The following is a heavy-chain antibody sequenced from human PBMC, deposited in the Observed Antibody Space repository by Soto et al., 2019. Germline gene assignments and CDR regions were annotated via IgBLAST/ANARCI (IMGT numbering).Heavy chain of an antibody. J-gene: IGHJ6*02. CDR3: SRDTPYYYGMDV. CDR2: IYYSGST. V-gene: IGHV4-59*01. Sequence: QVQLQESGPGLVKPSETLSLTCTVSGGSISSYYWSWIRQPPGKGLEWIGYIYYSGSTNFNPSLNRRVPISVDTSKTPFSLMLSSVTAADTAVYYCSRDTPYYYGMDVWGQGTTVTVPS. CDR1: GGSISSYY.